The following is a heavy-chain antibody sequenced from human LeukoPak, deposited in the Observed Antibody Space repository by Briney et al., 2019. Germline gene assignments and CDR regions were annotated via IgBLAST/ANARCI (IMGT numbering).Heavy chain of an antibody. Sequence: GASVKVSCKASGYTFTSYGISWVRQAPGQGLEWMGWISAYNGNTNYAQKLQGRVTTTTDTSTSTAYMELRSLRSDDTAVYYCARVAADIVVVPAAIDLYYFDYWGQGTLVTVSS. D-gene: IGHD2-2*02. V-gene: IGHV1-18*01. CDR3: ARVAADIVVVPAAIDLYYFDY. CDR1: GYTFTSYG. J-gene: IGHJ4*02. CDR2: ISAYNGNT.